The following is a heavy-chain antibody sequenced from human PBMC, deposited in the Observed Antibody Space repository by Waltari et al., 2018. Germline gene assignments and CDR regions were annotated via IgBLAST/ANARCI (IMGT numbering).Heavy chain of an antibody. V-gene: IGHV1-24*01. CDR2: FDPEDGET. D-gene: IGHD6-13*01. CDR1: GYTLTELS. J-gene: IGHJ5*02. CDR3: ATVKNRPAAEVGWFDP. Sequence: QVQLVQSGAEVKKPGASVKVSCKVSGYTLTELSMHWVRPAPGKGLEWMGGFDPEDGETIYAQKFQGRVTMTEDTSTDTAYMELSSLRSEDTAVYYCATVKNRPAAEVGWFDPWGQGTLVTVSS.